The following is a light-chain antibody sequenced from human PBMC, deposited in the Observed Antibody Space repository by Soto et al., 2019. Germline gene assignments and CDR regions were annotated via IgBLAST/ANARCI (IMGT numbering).Light chain of an antibody. Sequence: QSALTQPPSASGTPGQRVTISCSGSSSNIGSKTVNWHQQLPGTAPKLLIYSDNQRPSGVPDRFSGSKSGTSASLAISGLQSEDEADYYCAAWDDSLIGYVFGTGTKLTVL. CDR3: AAWDDSLIGYV. V-gene: IGLV1-44*01. CDR1: SSNIGSKT. J-gene: IGLJ1*01. CDR2: SDN.